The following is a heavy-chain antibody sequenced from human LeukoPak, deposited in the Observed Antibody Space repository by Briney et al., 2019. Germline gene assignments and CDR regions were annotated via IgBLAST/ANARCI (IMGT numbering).Heavy chain of an antibody. CDR3: ANGGSYYDFWSGYRYFDY. Sequence: PSETLSLTCAVYGGSFRGYYWSWIRQPPGKGLEWIGEINHSGSSNYNPSLKSRVTISVDTSKNQFSLKLSSVTAAGTAVYYCANGGSYYDFWSGYRYFDYWGQGTLVTVSS. J-gene: IGHJ4*02. V-gene: IGHV4-34*01. CDR1: GGSFRGYY. CDR2: INHSGSS. D-gene: IGHD3-3*01.